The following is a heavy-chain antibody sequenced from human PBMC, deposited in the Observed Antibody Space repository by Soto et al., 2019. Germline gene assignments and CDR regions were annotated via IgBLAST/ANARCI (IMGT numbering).Heavy chain of an antibody. CDR2: IYSGGYT. Sequence: EVQLVESGGDLVQRGGSLRLSCAASGFDVSNTDMSWVRQAPGKGLEWVSVIYSGGYTKYADSVKGRFIVSRDSPKNTLYLQMDILRAENTAVYYCAREAIIVIAAPEYYFDYWGQGTLVTVSS. CDR1: GFDVSNTD. D-gene: IGHD3-22*01. CDR3: AREAIIVIAAPEYYFDY. V-gene: IGHV3-66*01. J-gene: IGHJ4*02.